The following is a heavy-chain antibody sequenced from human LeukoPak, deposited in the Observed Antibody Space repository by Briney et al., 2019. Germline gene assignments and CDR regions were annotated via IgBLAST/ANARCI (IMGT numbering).Heavy chain of an antibody. J-gene: IGHJ4*02. CDR3: ARGFSGYDWRADFDY. Sequence: SETLSLTCAVYGGSFSSYYWSWIRQPPGKGLEWIGEINHSGSTNYNPSLKSRVTISVDTSKNQFSLKLSSVTAADTAVYYCARGFSGYDWRADFDYWGQGTLVTVSS. V-gene: IGHV4-34*01. CDR1: GGSFSSYY. CDR2: INHSGST. D-gene: IGHD5-12*01.